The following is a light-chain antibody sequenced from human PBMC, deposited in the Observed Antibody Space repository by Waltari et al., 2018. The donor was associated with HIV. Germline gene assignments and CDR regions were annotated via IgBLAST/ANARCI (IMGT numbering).Light chain of an antibody. J-gene: IGLJ2*01. Sequence: QSALTQPPSASGSPGQSVTISCTGTSSDVSVYNYISWYQHHPGKAPKLMIFEVTKRPSGVPDRFSGSKSGNTASLTVSGLQAEDEAVYYCCSYAGSDVVFGGGTKLTVL. CDR1: SSDVSVYNY. CDR3: CSYAGSDVV. V-gene: IGLV2-8*01. CDR2: EVT.